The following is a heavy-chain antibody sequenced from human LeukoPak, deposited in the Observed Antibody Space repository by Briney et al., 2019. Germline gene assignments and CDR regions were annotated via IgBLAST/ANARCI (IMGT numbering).Heavy chain of an antibody. Sequence: AAVKVSCNSSGGTFSSYAISLVRLAPAQGLEWMGRIIPIFGTANYAQKFQGRVTITADKSTSTAYMELSSLRSEDTAVYYCAAVVVVAATTRLPFDYWGQGTLVTVSS. CDR1: GGTFSSYA. CDR3: AAVVVVAATTRLPFDY. CDR2: IIPIFGTA. D-gene: IGHD2-15*01. V-gene: IGHV1-69*06. J-gene: IGHJ4*02.